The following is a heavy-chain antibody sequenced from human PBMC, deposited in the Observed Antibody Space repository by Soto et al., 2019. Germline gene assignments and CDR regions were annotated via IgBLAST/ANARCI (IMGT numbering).Heavy chain of an antibody. J-gene: IGHJ4*02. CDR3: ARGFYCSGGYCYSAY. D-gene: IGHD2-15*01. CDR2: ISSGSNSI. Sequence: EVQLVESGGGLIEPGGSLRLSCAASGFTFTTYSMNWVRQAPGKGLEWVSFISSGSNSINYADSVRGRFTISRDNAKNSLYLQMNSLRAEDTAVYYCARGFYCSGGYCYSAYWGQGTLVTVSS. CDR1: GFTFTTYS. V-gene: IGHV3-21*01.